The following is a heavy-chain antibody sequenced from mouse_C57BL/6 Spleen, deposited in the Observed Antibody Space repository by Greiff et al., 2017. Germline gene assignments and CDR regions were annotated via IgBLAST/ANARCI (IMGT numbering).Heavy chain of an antibody. CDR3: ARQGAQAYFDY. V-gene: IGHV5-6*01. CDR2: ISSGGSYT. J-gene: IGHJ2*01. CDR1: GFTFSSYG. Sequence: EVQGVESGGDLVKPGGSLKLSCAASGFTFSSYGMSWVRQTPDKRLAWVATISSGGSYTYYPDSVKGRFTISRDNAKNTLYLQMSSLKSEDTAMYYGARQGAQAYFDYWGQGTTLTVSS. D-gene: IGHD3-2*02.